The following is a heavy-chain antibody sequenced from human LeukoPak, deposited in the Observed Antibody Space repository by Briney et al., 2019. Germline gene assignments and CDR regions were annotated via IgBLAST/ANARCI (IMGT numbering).Heavy chain of an antibody. CDR3: AGRFLEWLLDY. Sequence: SETLSLTCTVSGGSISSSSYYWGWIRQPPGKGLEWIGTIYYSGSTYYNPSLKSRVTISVDTSKNQFSLKLSAVTAADTAVYYGAGRFLEWLLDYWGQGTLVTVSS. V-gene: IGHV4-39*01. CDR1: GGSISSSSYY. J-gene: IGHJ4*02. D-gene: IGHD3-3*01. CDR2: IYYSGST.